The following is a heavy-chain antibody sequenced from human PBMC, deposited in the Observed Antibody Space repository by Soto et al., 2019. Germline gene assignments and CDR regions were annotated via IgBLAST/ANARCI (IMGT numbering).Heavy chain of an antibody. V-gene: IGHV3-15*01. D-gene: IGHD2-2*01. Sequence: EVQLVESGGGLVKPGGSLRLSCAASGFTFSNAWMSWVRQAPGKGLEWVGHIKSNTDGGTTDYAAPVKGRFTISRDDSDSPLYLQINSLKTEDTAVYYCTTQKPAAFHYYGMDVWGQGTTVTVSS. CDR2: IKSNTDGGTT. CDR1: GFTFSNAW. J-gene: IGHJ6*02. CDR3: TTQKPAAFHYYGMDV.